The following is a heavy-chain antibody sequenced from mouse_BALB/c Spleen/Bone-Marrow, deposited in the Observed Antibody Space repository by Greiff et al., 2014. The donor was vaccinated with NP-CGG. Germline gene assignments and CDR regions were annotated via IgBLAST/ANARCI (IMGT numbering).Heavy chain of an antibody. V-gene: IGHV14-3*02. CDR2: IDPASGNT. Sequence: VQLQQPGADLVKPGASVKLSCTTSGFNIKDTFMHWVKQRPEQGLEWIGRIDPASGNTKYDRKFQGKATITADTSSNKVSLQLSGLSSGDTAFCYCAHDACFAYWGQGTLVTVSA. D-gene: IGHD2-3*01. J-gene: IGHJ3*01. CDR1: GFNIKDTF. CDR3: AHDACFAY.